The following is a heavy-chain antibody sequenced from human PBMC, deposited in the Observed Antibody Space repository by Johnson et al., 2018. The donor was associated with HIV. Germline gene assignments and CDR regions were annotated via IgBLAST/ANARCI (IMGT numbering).Heavy chain of an antibody. V-gene: IGHV3-66*01. Sequence: VQLVESGGGLVQPGGSLRLSCAASGFTVSSNYMSWVRQAPGKGLEWVSVIYSGGSTYYADSVKGRFTISRDNSKNTLYLQMNSLSAEDTAVYYCALSGSSVVVAFDIWGQGTMVTVSS. CDR1: GFTVSSNY. J-gene: IGHJ3*02. D-gene: IGHD6-6*01. CDR2: IYSGGST. CDR3: ALSGSSVVVAFDI.